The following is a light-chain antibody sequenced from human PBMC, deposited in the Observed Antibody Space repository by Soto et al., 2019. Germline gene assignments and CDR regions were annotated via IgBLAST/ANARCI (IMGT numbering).Light chain of an antibody. V-gene: IGLV2-14*03. CDR1: SSDVGGYNY. CDR2: AVS. Sequence: QPASVSGSPGQSITISCTGTSSDVGGYNYVSWYQHHPGKAPKLMIYAVSERPSGVSNRFSGSKSGNTASLTISGLQAEDEADYYCNSYTSSSTLVFGTGTKSPS. CDR3: NSYTSSSTLV. J-gene: IGLJ1*01.